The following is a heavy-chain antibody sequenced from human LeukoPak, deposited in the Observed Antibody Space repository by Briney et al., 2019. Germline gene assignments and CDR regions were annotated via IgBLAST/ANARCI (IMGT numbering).Heavy chain of an antibody. J-gene: IGHJ4*02. V-gene: IGHV3-33*08. CDR3: ARGGYSGTYYFDY. CDR1: GFTFSSYA. Sequence: GGSLRLSCAASGFTFSSYAMHWVRQAPGKGLEWVAVVWYDGSNIHYVDSVKGRFTISRDNSKSTLYLQMNSLTAEDTAVYYCARGGYSGTYYFDYWGQGTLVTVSS. D-gene: IGHD1-26*01. CDR2: VWYDGSNI.